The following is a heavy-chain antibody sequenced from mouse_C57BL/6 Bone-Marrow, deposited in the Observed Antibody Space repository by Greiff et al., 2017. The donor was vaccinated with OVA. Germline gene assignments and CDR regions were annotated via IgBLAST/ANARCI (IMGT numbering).Heavy chain of an antibody. D-gene: IGHD1-1*01. Sequence: QVQLQQPGAELVRPGSSVKLSCKASGYTFTSYWMHWVKQRPIQGLEWIGNIDPSDSETHYNQKFKDKATLTVDKSSSTAYMQLSSLTSEDSAVYYCARGGYYYGSSLWFAYWGQGTLVTVSA. CDR1: GYTFTSYW. CDR2: IDPSDSET. CDR3: ARGGYYYGSSLWFAY. V-gene: IGHV1-52*01. J-gene: IGHJ3*01.